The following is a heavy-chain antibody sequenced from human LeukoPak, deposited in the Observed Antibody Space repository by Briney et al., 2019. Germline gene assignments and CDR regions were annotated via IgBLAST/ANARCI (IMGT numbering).Heavy chain of an antibody. D-gene: IGHD1-1*01. CDR1: GYTFTGYY. CDR2: INPSGGST. Sequence: ASVKVSCKASGYTFTGYYMHWVRQAPGQGLEWMGIINPSGGSTSYAQKFQGRVTMTRDTSTSTVYMELSSLRSEDTAVYYCARVPRSWDNWNDNSFFDYWGQGTLVTVSS. J-gene: IGHJ4*02. V-gene: IGHV1-46*01. CDR3: ARVPRSWDNWNDNSFFDY.